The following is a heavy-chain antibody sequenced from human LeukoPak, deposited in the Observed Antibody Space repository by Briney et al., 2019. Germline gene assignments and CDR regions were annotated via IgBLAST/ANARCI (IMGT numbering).Heavy chain of an antibody. CDR1: GFTFSNYA. V-gene: IGHV3-23*01. J-gene: IGHJ4*02. Sequence: GGSLRLSCAASGFTFSNYAMSWVRQAPGKGLEWVSGISGSGGSSYYADSVKGRFTISRDNSKNAQYLQMNSLRAEDTAVYYCATGPWLGESNYFDYWGQGTLVTVSS. CDR2: ISGSGGSS. D-gene: IGHD3-10*01. CDR3: ATGPWLGESNYFDY.